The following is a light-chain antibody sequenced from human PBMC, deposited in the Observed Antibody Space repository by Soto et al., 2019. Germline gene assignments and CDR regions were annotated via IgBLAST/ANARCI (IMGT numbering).Light chain of an antibody. V-gene: IGLV2-11*01. CDR1: SSDVGDYIY. CDR2: DVT. CDR3: CSYAGSYTYV. J-gene: IGLJ1*01. Sequence: QSALTQPRSVSGSPGQSVTISCTGTSSDVGDYIYVSWYQHHPGKAPKLMIYDVTKRPSGVPDRFSGSKSGNTASRTISGLQAEDEADYYCCSYAGSYTYVFGTGTKLTVL.